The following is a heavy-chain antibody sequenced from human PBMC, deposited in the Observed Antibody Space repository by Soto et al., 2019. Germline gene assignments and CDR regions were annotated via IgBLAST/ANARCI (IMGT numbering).Heavy chain of an antibody. D-gene: IGHD3-22*01. J-gene: IGHJ4*02. Sequence: SETLSLTCTVSGGSISSYYWSWIRQPPGKGLEWIGYIYYSGSTNYNPSLKNRVTISVDTSKNQFSLKLSSVTAADTAVYYCARGRIGRRGTRYDSSGYNLFDYWGQGTLVTVSS. CDR3: ARGRIGRRGTRYDSSGYNLFDY. CDR1: GGSISSYY. V-gene: IGHV4-59*01. CDR2: IYYSGST.